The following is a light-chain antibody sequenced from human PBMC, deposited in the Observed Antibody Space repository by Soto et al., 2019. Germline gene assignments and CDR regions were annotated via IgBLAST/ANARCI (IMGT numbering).Light chain of an antibody. Sequence: DIQLTQSPSFLFASVGDRLTITCRVSQDIRSSLAWYQQKPGKAPNLLIYTVATLQSGVPSRFSGSRSGTEFTLTISSLQPEDCATYYCQQFNSSPFTFGGGTKVEI. CDR3: QQFNSSPFT. CDR2: TVA. V-gene: IGKV1-9*01. J-gene: IGKJ4*01. CDR1: QDIRSS.